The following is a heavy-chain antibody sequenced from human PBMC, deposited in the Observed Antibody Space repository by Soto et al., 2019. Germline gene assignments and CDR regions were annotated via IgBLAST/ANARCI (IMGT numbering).Heavy chain of an antibody. Sequence: PSETLSLTCTVSGGSISSYYWSWIRQPPGKGLEWIGYIYYSGSTNYNPYLKSRVTISVDTSKNQFSLKLSSVTAADTAVYYCARERSSGWCDYWGQGTLVTVSS. V-gene: IGHV4-59*01. CDR3: ARERSSGWCDY. J-gene: IGHJ4*02. CDR2: IYYSGST. D-gene: IGHD6-19*01. CDR1: GGSISSYY.